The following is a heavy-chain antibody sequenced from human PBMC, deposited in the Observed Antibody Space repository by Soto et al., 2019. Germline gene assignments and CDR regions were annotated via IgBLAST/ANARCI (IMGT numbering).Heavy chain of an antibody. CDR3: AKDRGYCSGGSCYFFDY. CDR2: ISYDGSNK. D-gene: IGHD2-15*01. CDR1: GFTFSSYG. V-gene: IGHV3-30*18. J-gene: IGHJ4*02. Sequence: QVQLVESGGGVVQPGRSLRLSCAASGFTFSSYGMHWVRQAPGKGLEWVAVISYDGSNKYYADSVKGRFTISRDNSKNTLYLQMNSLRAEDTAVYYYAKDRGYCSGGSCYFFDYWGQGTLVTVSS.